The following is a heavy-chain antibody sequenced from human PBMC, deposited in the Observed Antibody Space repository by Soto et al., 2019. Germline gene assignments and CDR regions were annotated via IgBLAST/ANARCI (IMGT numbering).Heavy chain of an antibody. CDR1: GYTLDELS. CDR2: FDPEDGET. CDR3: ATIGSSWSVFDPRYNWFDP. V-gene: IGHV1-24*01. J-gene: IGHJ5*02. D-gene: IGHD6-13*01. Sequence: GASAEVSCKVSGYTLDELSMHWVRQDKGKGLEWMGGFDPEDGETIYAQKFQGRVTMTEDTSTDTAYMELSSLRSEDTAVYYCATIGSSWSVFDPRYNWFDPWGQGTLVTVSS.